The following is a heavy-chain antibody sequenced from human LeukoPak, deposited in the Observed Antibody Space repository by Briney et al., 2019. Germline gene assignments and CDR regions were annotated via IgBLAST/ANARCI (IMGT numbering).Heavy chain of an antibody. D-gene: IGHD3-10*01. J-gene: IGHJ4*02. CDR3: ARRLAYYYGSGSYRS. CDR2: IYYSGST. Sequence: SETLSLTCTVFGGSISSSYWSWIRQPPGRGLEWIGYIYYSGSTNYNPSLKSRVTISVDTSKNQFSLKLSSVTAADTAVYYCARRLAYYYGSGSYRSWGQGTLVTVSS. CDR1: GGSISSSY. V-gene: IGHV4-59*12.